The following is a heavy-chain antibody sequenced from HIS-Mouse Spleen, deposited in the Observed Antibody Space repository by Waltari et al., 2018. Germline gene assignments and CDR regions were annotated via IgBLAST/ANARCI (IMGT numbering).Heavy chain of an antibody. V-gene: IGHV4-38-2*02. Sequence: QVQLQESGPGLVKPSETLSLTCTVSGYSISSGYYWGWIRQPPGKGLEWIGSIYHSGSTYYNPSLKGRVTISVDTSKNQFSLKLSSVTAADTAVYYCAGGRTVTGRWFDPWGQGTLVTVSS. CDR1: GYSISSGYY. D-gene: IGHD4-4*01. CDR3: AGGRTVTGRWFDP. J-gene: IGHJ5*02. CDR2: IYHSGST.